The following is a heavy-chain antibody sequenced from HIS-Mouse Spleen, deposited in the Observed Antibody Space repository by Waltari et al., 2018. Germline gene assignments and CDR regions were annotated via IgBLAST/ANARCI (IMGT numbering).Heavy chain of an antibody. V-gene: IGHV3-30*18. D-gene: IGHD6-19*01. CDR3: AKASSGWLDY. CDR2: ISYDGSNK. CDR1: GVTFSSHG. Sequence: QVQLVESGGGVVQPGRSLRRDCAASGVTFSSHGMAWVRQAPGKGLEWVAVISYDGSNKYYADSVKGRFTISRDNSKNTLYLQMNSLRAEDTAVYYCAKASSGWLDYWGQGTLVTVSS. J-gene: IGHJ4*02.